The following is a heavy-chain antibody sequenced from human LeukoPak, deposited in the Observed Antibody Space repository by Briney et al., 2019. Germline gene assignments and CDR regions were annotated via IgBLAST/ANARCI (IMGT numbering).Heavy chain of an antibody. V-gene: IGHV4-4*02. J-gene: IGHJ4*02. CDR1: GGSISSSDW. CDR2: IYHSGST. CDR3: ARSKSSGWYLDY. D-gene: IGHD6-19*01. Sequence: PSETLSLTCAVSGGSISSSDWCSWVRQPPGKGLEWIGEIYHSGSTNYNPSLKSRVTMSVDKSKNQFSLKLSSVTAADTAVYYCARSKSSGWYLDYWGQGTLVTVSS.